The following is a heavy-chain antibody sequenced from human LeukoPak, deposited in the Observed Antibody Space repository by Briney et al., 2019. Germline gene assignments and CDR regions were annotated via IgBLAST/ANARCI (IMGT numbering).Heavy chain of an antibody. CDR2: ISTSSSYT. CDR3: ARDPYNGNYGDSYYYYMDV. J-gene: IGHJ6*03. Sequence: GGSLRLSCAASGFTFSSYSMNWVRQAPGKGLEWVSFISTSSSYTFYADSVKGRFTISRDNAKNSLYLQMNSLRAEDTAIYYCARDPYNGNYGDSYYYYMDVWGKGTTVTISS. D-gene: IGHD1-26*01. V-gene: IGHV3-21*01. CDR1: GFTFSSYS.